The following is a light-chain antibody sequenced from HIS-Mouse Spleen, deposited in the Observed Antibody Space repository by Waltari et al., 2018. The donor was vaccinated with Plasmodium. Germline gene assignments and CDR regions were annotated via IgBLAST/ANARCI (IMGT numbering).Light chain of an antibody. CDR1: ALPKKY. V-gene: IGLV3-10*01. J-gene: IGLJ3*02. Sequence: SYELTQPPSVSVSPGQTARITCSGDALPKKYAYWYQQNSGQAPVLGIYEDSKRPSGIPERFSGYSSGTMASLTVRGAQVEDEADYYCYSTDSSVNHRVFGGGTKLTVL. CDR2: EDS. CDR3: YSTDSSVNHRV.